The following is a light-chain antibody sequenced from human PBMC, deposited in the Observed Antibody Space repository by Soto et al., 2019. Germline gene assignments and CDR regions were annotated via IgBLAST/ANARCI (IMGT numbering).Light chain of an antibody. CDR2: DVT. CDR3: CSFAGTYTI. J-gene: IGLJ2*01. CDR1: SXDXXXXXH. Sequence: QSVLTQXXXXXXXPXXXXXXXXTXSSXDXXXXXHVSWXQXHXXKAXKLMIYDVTKRPSGVPDRFSGSKXGNTASLTISGXQAEDESDYYCCSFAGTYTIFGGGTQLTVL. V-gene: IGLV2-11*01.